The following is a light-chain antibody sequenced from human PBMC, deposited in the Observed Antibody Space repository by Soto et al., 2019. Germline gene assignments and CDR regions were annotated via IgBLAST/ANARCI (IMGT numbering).Light chain of an antibody. V-gene: IGLV2-14*01. CDR2: EVS. CDR1: SSDVGGYNY. J-gene: IGLJ1*01. CDR3: SSYTSSSTLV. Sequence: QSVVTQPASVSGSPGQSITISCTGTSSDVGGYNYVSWYQQHPGKAPKLMIYEVSNRPSGVSSRFSGSKSGNTASLTISGLQAEDAADYYCSSYTSSSTLVFGTGTKLTVL.